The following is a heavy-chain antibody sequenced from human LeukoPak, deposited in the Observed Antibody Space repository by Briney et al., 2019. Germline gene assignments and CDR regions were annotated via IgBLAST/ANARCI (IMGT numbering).Heavy chain of an antibody. D-gene: IGHD1-26*01. CDR3: ANIVGATRVGY. Sequence: GASVKVSRKASGYTFTGYYMHWVRQAPGQGLEWMGWINPNSGGTNYAQKFQGRVTMTRDTSISTAYMELSRLRSDDTAVYYRANIVGATRVGYWGQGTLVTVSS. CDR1: GYTFTGYY. J-gene: IGHJ4*02. CDR2: INPNSGGT. V-gene: IGHV1-2*02.